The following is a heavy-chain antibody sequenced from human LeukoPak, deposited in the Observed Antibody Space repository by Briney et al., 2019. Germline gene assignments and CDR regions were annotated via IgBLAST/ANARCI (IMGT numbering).Heavy chain of an antibody. J-gene: IGHJ6*02. CDR3: ATEPTYGDYSNYYYYYGMDV. V-gene: IGHV1-24*01. Sequence: GASVKVSCKVSGYTLTELSMHWVRQAPGKGLEGMGGFDPEDGETIYAQKFQGRGTMTEDTSTDTAYMELSSLRSEDTAVYYCATEPTYGDYSNYYYYYGMDVWGQGTTVTVSS. CDR2: FDPEDGET. D-gene: IGHD4-17*01. CDR1: GYTLTELS.